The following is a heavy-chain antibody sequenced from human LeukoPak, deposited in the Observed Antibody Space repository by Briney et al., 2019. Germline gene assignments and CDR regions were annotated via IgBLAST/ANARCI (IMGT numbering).Heavy chain of an antibody. CDR1: GFTFTNYW. Sequence: GGSLRLSCAASGFTFTNYWMSWVRQAPGKGLEWVSSISSSSSYIYYADSVKGRFTISRDNAKNSLYLQMNSLRAEDTAVYYCARARDGYPIGYFDYWGQGTLVTVSS. J-gene: IGHJ4*02. CDR3: ARARDGYPIGYFDY. V-gene: IGHV3-21*01. D-gene: IGHD5-24*01. CDR2: ISSSSSYI.